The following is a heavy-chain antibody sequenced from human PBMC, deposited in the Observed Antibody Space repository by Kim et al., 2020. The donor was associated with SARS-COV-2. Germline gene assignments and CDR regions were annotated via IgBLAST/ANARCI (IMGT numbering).Heavy chain of an antibody. CDR3: ARDSVRGSYYGAAY. Sequence: NPALKSRVTIAVDTSKNQFSLKLSSVTAADTAVYYCARDSVRGSYYGAAYWGQGTLVTVSS. J-gene: IGHJ4*02. V-gene: IGHV4-39*07. D-gene: IGHD1-26*01.